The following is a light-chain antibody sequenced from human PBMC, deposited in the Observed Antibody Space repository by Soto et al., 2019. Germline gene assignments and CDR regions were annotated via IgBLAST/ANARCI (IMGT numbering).Light chain of an antibody. Sequence: QSVLTQPTSVSGSPGQSITISCTGNSNDIGAFDYVSWYQQHPGKAPRLLIHGVRNRPPNIYSRFSDSKSGLTAYLTISGLRAEDEAYYYCSSFTTSRADVFGPGNKVTVL. V-gene: IGLV2-14*01. CDR2: GVR. CDR1: SNDIGAFDY. J-gene: IGLJ1*01. CDR3: SSFTTSRADV.